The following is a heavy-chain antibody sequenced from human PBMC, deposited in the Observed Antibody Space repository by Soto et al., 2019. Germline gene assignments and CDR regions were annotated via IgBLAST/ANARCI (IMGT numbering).Heavy chain of an antibody. CDR2: IYSGGST. V-gene: IGHV3-53*01. Sequence: GVSMKISCAAAGLNVSSNYMSWVRQAPGKGLEWVSVIYSGGSTYYADSVKGRFTISRDNSKNTLYLQMNSLRAEDTAVYYCARVHYYDSSGYYFSYFDYWGQGTLVTVSS. D-gene: IGHD3-22*01. CDR1: GLNVSSNY. CDR3: ARVHYYDSSGYYFSYFDY. J-gene: IGHJ4*02.